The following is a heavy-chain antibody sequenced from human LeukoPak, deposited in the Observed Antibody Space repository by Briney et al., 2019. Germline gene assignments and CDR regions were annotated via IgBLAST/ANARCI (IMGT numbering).Heavy chain of an antibody. CDR1: GDSVSSGVYY. D-gene: IGHD3-10*01. V-gene: IGHV4-31*03. CDR3: ASREGVRAAYFDD. J-gene: IGHJ4*02. CDR2: IYYSGST. Sequence: SETLSLTCTVSGDSVSSGVYYWSWIRQHPGKGLEWIGYIYYSGSTYYNPSLASRLTISVDTSRNQFSLNLSSVTAADTAVYYCASREGVRAAYFDDWGQGTLVTVSS.